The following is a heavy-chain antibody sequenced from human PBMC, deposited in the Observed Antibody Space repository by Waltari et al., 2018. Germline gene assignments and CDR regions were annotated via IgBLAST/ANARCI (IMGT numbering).Heavy chain of an antibody. CDR2: IYYRGST. J-gene: IGHJ6*03. CDR1: GASITNSHPY. V-gene: IGHV4-39*01. Sequence: QLQLQESGPGLVQPSETLSLTCSVSGASITNSHPYWSCIRQPPGKGLEWIGSIYYRGSTYSSPSLKSRVTISLDTSKNQLSLKVSSVTVADTAIYFCARNMESPYNAPYYFYYMDVWGKGTTVTVSS. D-gene: IGHD3-10*01. CDR3: ARNMESPYNAPYYFYYMDV.